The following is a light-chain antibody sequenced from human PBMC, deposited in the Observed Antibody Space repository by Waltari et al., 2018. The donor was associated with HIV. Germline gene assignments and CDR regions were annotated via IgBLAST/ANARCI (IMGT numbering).Light chain of an antibody. V-gene: IGLV9-49*01. CDR2: VGTGGIVG. CDR3: GADHGSGSNFNWV. CDR1: SGYSNYK. J-gene: IGLJ3*02. Sequence: QPVLTQPPSASASLGASVTLTCTLSSGYSNYKVDWYQQRPGQGPRFVMRVGTGGIVGSKGDGIPVRFSVLGSGLNRFLTIKNIQEEDEADYHCGADHGSGSNFNWVFGGGTKLTVL.